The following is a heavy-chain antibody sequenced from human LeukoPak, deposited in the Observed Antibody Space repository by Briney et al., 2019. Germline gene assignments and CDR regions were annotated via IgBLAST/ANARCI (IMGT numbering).Heavy chain of an antibody. CDR3: ARDFSETLGV. CDR1: GFTFSSYS. V-gene: IGHV3-21*01. D-gene: IGHD3-10*01. CDR2: ISASSAYM. Sequence: GGSLRLSCAASGFTFSSYSMSWVRQAPGKGLEWVSSISASSAYMYYAASVKGRHTISRDNAKNSLYLQMNSLRAEDTAVYYCARDFSETLGVWGQGTLVTVSS. J-gene: IGHJ4*02.